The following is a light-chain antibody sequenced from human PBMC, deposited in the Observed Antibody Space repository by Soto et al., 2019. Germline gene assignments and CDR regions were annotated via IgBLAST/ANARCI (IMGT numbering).Light chain of an antibody. V-gene: IGKV3-20*01. CDR2: GAS. CDR3: QQYGSSPSTWT. CDR1: QSVSSSY. J-gene: IGKJ1*01. Sequence: EIVLTQSPGTLSLSPGERATLSCRASQSVSSSYLAWYQQKPGQAPRLLIYGASSRATGIPDRFTGSGSGTDFTLTLSRLEPEDFAVYSCQQYGSSPSTWTFGQGTKVEI.